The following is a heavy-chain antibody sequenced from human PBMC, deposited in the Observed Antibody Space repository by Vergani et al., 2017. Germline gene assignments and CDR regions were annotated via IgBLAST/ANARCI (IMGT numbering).Heavy chain of an antibody. D-gene: IGHD3-3*01. CDR2: INHSGST. V-gene: IGHV4-34*09. Sequence: QVQLQESGPGLVKPSQTLSLTCTVSGGSLSSYYWSWIRQPPGKGLEWIGEINHSGSTNYNPSLKSRVTISVDTSKNQFSLKLSSVTAADTAVYYCARGGGNWSGYPTNWFDPWGQGTLVTVSS. J-gene: IGHJ5*02. CDR1: GGSLSSYY. CDR3: ARGGGNWSGYPTNWFDP.